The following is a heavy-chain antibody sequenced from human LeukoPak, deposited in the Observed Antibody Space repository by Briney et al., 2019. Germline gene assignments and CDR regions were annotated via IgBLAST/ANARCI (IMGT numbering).Heavy chain of an antibody. CDR1: GFTFSSYA. Sequence: GGSLRLSCAASGFTFSSYAMSWVRQAPGKGLEWVSAISGSGGSTYYADSVKGRFTISRDNSKNTLYLQMNSLRAEDTAVYYCAKDGYYYDSSGYYLYFDYWGQGTLVTVSS. D-gene: IGHD3-22*01. V-gene: IGHV3-23*01. CDR3: AKDGYYYDSSGYYLYFDY. CDR2: ISGSGGST. J-gene: IGHJ4*02.